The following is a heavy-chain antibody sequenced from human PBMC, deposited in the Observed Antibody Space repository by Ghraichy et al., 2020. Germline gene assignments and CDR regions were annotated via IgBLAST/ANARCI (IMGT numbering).Heavy chain of an antibody. CDR1: GFTFTNYV. V-gene: IGHV3-23*01. CDR2: ISAGGGST. Sequence: GGSLRLSCAASGFTFTNYVMSWVRQTPGKGLEWVSTISAGGGSTYYADSVKGRFTLSRDNSKNTLYLQINNLRAEDTAVYYCAKGSGSSWFIFDYWGQGTLVTVSS. J-gene: IGHJ4*02. D-gene: IGHD6-13*01. CDR3: AKGSGSSWFIFDY.